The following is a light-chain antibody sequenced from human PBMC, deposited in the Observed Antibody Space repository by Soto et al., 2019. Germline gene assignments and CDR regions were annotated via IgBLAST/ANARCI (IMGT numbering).Light chain of an antibody. Sequence: DLQMTQSPSSLSASLGARVPITCGASPSISSNLNWYQQKPGKSAKLLIYAASSLQSGVPSRFSGSGSGTEFTLTISSLQPEDFATYYCLQHNSYPPTVGPGTKVEIK. CDR3: LQHNSYPPT. J-gene: IGKJ1*01. V-gene: IGKV1-17*01. CDR2: AAS. CDR1: PSISSN.